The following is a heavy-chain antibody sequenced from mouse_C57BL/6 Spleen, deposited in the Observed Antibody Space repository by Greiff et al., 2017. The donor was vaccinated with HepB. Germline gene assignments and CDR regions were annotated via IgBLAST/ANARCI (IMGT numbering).Heavy chain of an antibody. Sequence: VQLQQSGAELVRPGASVKLSCKASGYTFTDYYINWVKQRPGQGLEWIARIYPGSGNTYYNEKFKGKATLTAEKSSSTAYMQLSSLTSEDVDVYVCARSLDYGSSPFDYWGKGTTLTVSS. CDR2: IYPGSGNT. J-gene: IGHJ2*01. V-gene: IGHV1-76*01. CDR3: ARSLDYGSSPFDY. CDR1: GYTFTDYY. D-gene: IGHD1-1*01.